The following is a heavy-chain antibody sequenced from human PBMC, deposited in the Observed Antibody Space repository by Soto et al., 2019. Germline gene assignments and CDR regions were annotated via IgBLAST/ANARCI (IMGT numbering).Heavy chain of an antibody. CDR3: AKDGSSGWYIAYFQH. CDR2: ISTSGEGT. Sequence: GGSLRLSCAASGFTFSNYAMSWVRQAPGKGLEWVAGISTSGEGTFYTDSVKGRFTISRDNAKNTLYLQMNRLRADDTAVYYCAKDGSSGWYIAYFQHWGRGTPVTVSS. CDR1: GFTFSNYA. V-gene: IGHV3-23*01. D-gene: IGHD6-19*01. J-gene: IGHJ1*01.